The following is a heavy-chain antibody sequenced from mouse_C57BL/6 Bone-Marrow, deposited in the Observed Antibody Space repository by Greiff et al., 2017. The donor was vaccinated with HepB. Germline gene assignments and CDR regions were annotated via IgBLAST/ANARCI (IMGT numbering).Heavy chain of an antibody. CDR3: ARSDIGDGYSFDY. J-gene: IGHJ2*01. CDR2: IYPGSGST. Sequence: QVQLQQPGAELVKPGASVKMSCKASGYTFTSYWITWVKQRPGQGLEWIGDIYPGSGSTNYNEKFKSKATLTVDTSSSTAYMQLSSLKSEDSAVYYCARSDIGDGYSFDYWGQGTTLTVSS. CDR1: GYTFTSYW. V-gene: IGHV1-55*01. D-gene: IGHD2-3*01.